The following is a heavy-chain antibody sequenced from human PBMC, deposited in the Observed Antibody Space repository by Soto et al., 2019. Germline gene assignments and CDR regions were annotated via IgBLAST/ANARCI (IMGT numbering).Heavy chain of an antibody. J-gene: IGHJ5*02. CDR3: ARLPYDFWSGYYLSWFDP. CDR1: GGSISSSSYY. Sequence: PSETLSLTCTVSGGSISSSSYYWCWIRQPPGKGLEWIGSIYYSGSTYYNPSLKSRVTISVDTSKNQFSLKLSSVTAADTAVYYCARLPYDFWSGYYLSWFDPWGEGTMVTVSS. V-gene: IGHV4-39*01. CDR2: IYYSGST. D-gene: IGHD3-3*01.